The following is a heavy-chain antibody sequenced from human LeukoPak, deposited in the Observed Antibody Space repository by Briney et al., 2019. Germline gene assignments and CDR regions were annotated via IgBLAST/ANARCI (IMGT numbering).Heavy chain of an antibody. V-gene: IGHV4-4*02. CDR3: SRSLNYYFDY. CDR2: IHHSGST. Sequence: PSETLSLTCGVSGGSISGTNWWSWVRQPPGKGLEWIGEIHHSGSTNYNPSLKSRVTISVDKSKNQFSLKLNSVTAADTAVYYCSRSLNYYFDYWGQGTLVTVSS. D-gene: IGHD1-20*01. J-gene: IGHJ4*02. CDR1: GGSISGTNW.